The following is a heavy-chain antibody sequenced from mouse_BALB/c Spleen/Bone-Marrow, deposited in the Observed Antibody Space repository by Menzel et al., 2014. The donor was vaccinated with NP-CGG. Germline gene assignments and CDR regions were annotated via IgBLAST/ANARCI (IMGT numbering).Heavy chain of an antibody. CDR3: AALYGIVFDY. Sequence: VQLQQPGPELVKPGASVKISCKTSRYTFTEYTMHWVKQSHGKSLEWIGGIHPNNGGSSYNQKFKGKATLTVDKPSSTAYMELRNLTSEDSAVYYCAALYGIVFDYWGQGTTLTVSS. V-gene: IGHV1-18*01. J-gene: IGHJ2*01. D-gene: IGHD2-1*01. CDR2: IHPNNGGS. CDR1: RYTFTEYT.